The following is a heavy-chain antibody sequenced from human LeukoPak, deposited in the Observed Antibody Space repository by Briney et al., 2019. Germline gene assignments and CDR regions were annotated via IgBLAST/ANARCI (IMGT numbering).Heavy chain of an antibody. CDR2: ISSSGAIT. CDR1: GLTFSIYA. CDR3: AKGGINYFDY. V-gene: IGHV3-23*01. D-gene: IGHD1-26*01. J-gene: IGHJ4*02. Sequence: GDSLRLSCAASGLTFSIYAMSWVRQAPGKELQWVSSISSSGAITYHADSVKGRFTISRDNSKNTLYLQMNSLRAEDTAIYYCAKGGINYFDYWGQGTLVTVSS.